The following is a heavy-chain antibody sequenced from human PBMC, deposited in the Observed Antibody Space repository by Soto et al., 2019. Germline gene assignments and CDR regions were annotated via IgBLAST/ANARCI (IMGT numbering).Heavy chain of an antibody. CDR1: GFNFSSYG. CDR2: IWNDGSNE. J-gene: IGHJ4*02. Sequence: GGSLRLSCEASGFNFSSYGIHWVRQAPGKGLEWVAIIWNDGSNEYYADSVKGRFTISRDNSKNTVYLQMNSLRAEDTAVYYCARDRPSPYCSSTSCSSYFDYWGQGTLVTVSS. D-gene: IGHD2-2*01. CDR3: ARDRPSPYCSSTSCSSYFDY. V-gene: IGHV3-30*02.